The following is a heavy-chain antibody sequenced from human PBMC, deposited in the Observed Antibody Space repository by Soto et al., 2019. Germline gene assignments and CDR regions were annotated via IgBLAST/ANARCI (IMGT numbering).Heavy chain of an antibody. Sequence: EVQLVESGGDLVQPGGSLRLSCAASGFTVSSSYLAWVRQAPGKGLEWVASIYTGVTTYYAGSVRGRFTISTDSFKDTLYLQMNNLRVDDTAIYYCARHVGSYWYFDLWGRGTLVTVSS. CDR1: GFTVSSSY. J-gene: IGHJ2*01. V-gene: IGHV3-66*04. D-gene: IGHD1-26*01. CDR2: IYTGVTT. CDR3: ARHVGSYWYFDL.